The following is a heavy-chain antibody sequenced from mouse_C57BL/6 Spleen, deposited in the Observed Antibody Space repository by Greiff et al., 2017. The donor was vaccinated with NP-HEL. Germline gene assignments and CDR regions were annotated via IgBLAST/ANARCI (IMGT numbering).Heavy chain of an antibody. CDR1: GYTFTEYT. V-gene: IGHV1-62-2*01. CDR2: FYPGSGSI. Sequence: QVQLQQSGAELVKPGASVKLSCKASGYTFTEYTIHWVKQRSGQGLEWIGWFYPGSGSIKYNEKFKDKATLTADKSSSTVYMELSRLTSEDSAVYFCARHEEPGVHYYGSQAWFADWGQGTLVTVSA. CDR3: ARHEEPGVHYYGSQAWFAD. D-gene: IGHD1-1*01. J-gene: IGHJ3*01.